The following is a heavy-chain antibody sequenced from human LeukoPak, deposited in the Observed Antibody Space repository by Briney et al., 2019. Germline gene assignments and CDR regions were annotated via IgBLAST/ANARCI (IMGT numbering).Heavy chain of an antibody. V-gene: IGHV1-8*01. Sequence: ASVKVFCKASGYTFTSYDINWVRQATGQGLEWMGWMNPNSGNTGYAQKFQGRVTMTRNTSISTAYMELSSLRSEDTAVYYCARGRVTMIVGRGVAFDIWGQGTMVTVSS. CDR3: ARGRVTMIVGRGVAFDI. CDR1: GYTFTSYD. CDR2: MNPNSGNT. J-gene: IGHJ3*02. D-gene: IGHD3-22*01.